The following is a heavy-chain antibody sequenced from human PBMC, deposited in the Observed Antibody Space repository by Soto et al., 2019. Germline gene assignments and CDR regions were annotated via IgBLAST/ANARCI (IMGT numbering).Heavy chain of an antibody. CDR1: GYTFTGYY. CDR2: INPQTGGT. CDR3: ARERYQVISDGMDV. J-gene: IGHJ6*02. Sequence: WASVKVSCKASGYTFTGYYIHWVREAPGQGLEWMGWINPQTGGTSYAQKFQGRVTLSRDTSINTAYLELSRLTFDDAAVYFCARERYQVISDGMDVWGQGTTVTVSS. V-gene: IGHV1-2*02. D-gene: IGHD2-2*01.